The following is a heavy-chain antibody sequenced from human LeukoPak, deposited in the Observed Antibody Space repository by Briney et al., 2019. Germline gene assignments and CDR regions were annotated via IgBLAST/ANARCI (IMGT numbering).Heavy chain of an antibody. CDR2: INHSGST. V-gene: IGHV4-34*01. CDR3: ARHGQTAMVPIDY. CDR1: GGSFSGYY. Sequence: SETLSLTCAVSGGSFSGYYWSWIRQPPGKGLEWIGEINHSGSTNYNPSLKSRVTILVDTSKNQFSLKLSSVTAADTAVYYCARHGQTAMVPIDYWGQGTLVTVSS. D-gene: IGHD5-18*01. J-gene: IGHJ4*02.